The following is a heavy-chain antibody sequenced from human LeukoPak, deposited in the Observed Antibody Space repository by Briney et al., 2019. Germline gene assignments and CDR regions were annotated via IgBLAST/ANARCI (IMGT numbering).Heavy chain of an antibody. J-gene: IGHJ4*02. CDR1: GFTFSSYE. V-gene: IGHV3-48*03. CDR2: ISSSGSTI. Sequence: GGSLRLSCAASGFTFSSYEMNWVRQAPGKGLEWVSYISSSGSTIYYADSVKGRFTISRDNAKNSLYLQMNSLRAEDTAAYYCARDGSYYDYWGQGTLVTVSS. D-gene: IGHD3-10*01. CDR3: ARDGSYYDY.